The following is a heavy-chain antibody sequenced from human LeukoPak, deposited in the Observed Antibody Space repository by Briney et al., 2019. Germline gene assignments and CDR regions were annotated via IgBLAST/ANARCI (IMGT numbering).Heavy chain of an antibody. CDR2: IYHSGST. V-gene: IGHV4-38-2*01. Sequence: PSETLSLTCAVSGYSISSGYYWGWIRQPPGKGLEWIGSIYHSGSTYYNPSLKSRVTISVDTSKNQFSLKLSSATAADTAVYYCASSAWSGYYLQFDYWGQGTLVTVSS. CDR1: GYSISSGYY. J-gene: IGHJ4*02. D-gene: IGHD3-3*01. CDR3: ASSAWSGYYLQFDY.